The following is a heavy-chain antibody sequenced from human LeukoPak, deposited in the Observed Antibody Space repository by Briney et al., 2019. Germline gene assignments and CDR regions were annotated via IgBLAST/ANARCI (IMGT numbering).Heavy chain of an antibody. CDR1: GYTFTGYY. Sequence: VSVKVSCKASGYTFTGYYMHWVRQAPGQGLEWMGWINPNSGGTNYAQKFQGWVTMTRDTSISTAYMELSRLRSDDTAVYYCARRAQLLLWFGEPDGDAFDIWGQGTMVTVSS. CDR3: ARRAQLLLWFGEPDGDAFDI. CDR2: INPNSGGT. V-gene: IGHV1-2*04. D-gene: IGHD3-10*01. J-gene: IGHJ3*02.